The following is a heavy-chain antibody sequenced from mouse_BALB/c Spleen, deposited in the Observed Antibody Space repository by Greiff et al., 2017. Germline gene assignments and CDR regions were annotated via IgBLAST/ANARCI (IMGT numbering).Heavy chain of an antibody. CDR3: ARDRGGTYAMDY. Sequence: EVQLVESGGGLVQPGGSRKLSCAASGFTFSDYGMAWVRQAPGKGPEWVAFISNLAYSIYYADTVTGRFTISRENAKNTLYLEMSSLRSEDTAMYYCARDRGGTYAMDYWGQGTSVTVSS. CDR2: ISNLAYSI. CDR1: GFTFSDYG. D-gene: IGHD4-1*01. J-gene: IGHJ4*01. V-gene: IGHV5-15*02.